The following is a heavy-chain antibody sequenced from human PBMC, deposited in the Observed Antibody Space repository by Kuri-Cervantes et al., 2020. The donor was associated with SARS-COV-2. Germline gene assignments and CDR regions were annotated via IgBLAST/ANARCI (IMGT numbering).Heavy chain of an antibody. CDR1: GFTFSSYA. CDR2: ISGSGGST. Sequence: GGSLRLSCAASGFTFSSYAMSWVRQAPGKGLEWVSAISGSGGSTYYADSVKGRFTISRDNSKNTVYLQMNSLTAEDTAVYHCAKDEEMTTIFGAFDMWGQGTMVTVSS. V-gene: IGHV3-23*01. CDR3: AKDEEMTTIFGAFDM. D-gene: IGHD5-24*01. J-gene: IGHJ3*02.